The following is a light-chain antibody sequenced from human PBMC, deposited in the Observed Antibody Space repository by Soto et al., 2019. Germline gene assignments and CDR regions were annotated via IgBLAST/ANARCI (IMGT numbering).Light chain of an antibody. CDR2: GAS. CDR1: QNVGNN. CDR3: QQYDDWPWT. Sequence: EMVLTQSPATLSVSPGERATLSCLASQNVGNNLVWYQQKPGQAPRLLIYGASTRAAGIPDRFSGSGSGTEFILTISSLQSEDFAFYYCQQYDDWPWTFGQGTKVDIK. V-gene: IGKV3-15*01. J-gene: IGKJ1*01.